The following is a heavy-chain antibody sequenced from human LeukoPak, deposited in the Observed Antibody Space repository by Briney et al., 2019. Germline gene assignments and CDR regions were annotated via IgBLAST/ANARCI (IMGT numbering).Heavy chain of an antibody. V-gene: IGHV1-46*01. Sequence: ASVKVSCKASGYTFTSYYMRWVRQAPGQGLEWMGIINPSGGSTSYAQKFQGRVTMTRDMSTSTVYMELSSLRSEDTAVYYCARGAFVVVPAAFPRYYYMDVWGKGTTVTVSS. D-gene: IGHD2-2*01. CDR2: INPSGGST. CDR3: ARGAFVVVPAAFPRYYYMDV. CDR1: GYTFTSYY. J-gene: IGHJ6*03.